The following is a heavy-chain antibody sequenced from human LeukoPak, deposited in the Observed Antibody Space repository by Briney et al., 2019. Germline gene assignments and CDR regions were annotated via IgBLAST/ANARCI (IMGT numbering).Heavy chain of an antibody. CDR2: IYWNDDK. CDR1: GFSLSTSGVG. J-gene: IGHJ4*02. D-gene: IGHD3-10*01. V-gene: IGHV2-5*01. CDR3: ATHYSLSLFDY. Sequence: SGPTLVKPTQTLTLTCTFSGFSLSTSGVGVGWIRQPPGKPLEWLALIYWNDDKRYSPSLKSRLTITKDTSKNQVVLTMTNMDPVDTATYYCATHYSLSLFDYWGQGTLVTVSS.